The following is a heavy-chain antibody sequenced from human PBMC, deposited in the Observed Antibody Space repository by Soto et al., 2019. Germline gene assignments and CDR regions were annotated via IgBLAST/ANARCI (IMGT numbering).Heavy chain of an antibody. CDR1: GFTFSSYA. V-gene: IGHV3-23*01. Sequence: EVQLLESDGGLLQPGGSLKLSCAASGFTFSSYAMSWVRQAPGMGLEWVSTISAGADYTYYAASVRGRFVISRDNSKSTLYLQTNSLRADDTAIYYCASWAASGWEHWGQGTLVTVSS. D-gene: IGHD6-19*01. CDR2: ISAGADYT. CDR3: ASWAASGWEH. J-gene: IGHJ4*02.